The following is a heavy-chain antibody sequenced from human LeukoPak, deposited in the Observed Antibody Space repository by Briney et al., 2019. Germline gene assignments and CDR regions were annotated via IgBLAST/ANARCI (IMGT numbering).Heavy chain of an antibody. Sequence: GGSLRLSCAASGFTFSSYGMHWVRQAPGKGLEWVAVISYDGSNKYYADSVKGRFTISRDNSKNTLYLQMNSLRAEDTAVYYCAKDYYYDSSGYYSPDFDYWGQGTLVTVSS. V-gene: IGHV3-30*18. CDR1: GFTFSSYG. J-gene: IGHJ4*02. CDR3: AKDYYYDSSGYYSPDFDY. CDR2: ISYDGSNK. D-gene: IGHD3-22*01.